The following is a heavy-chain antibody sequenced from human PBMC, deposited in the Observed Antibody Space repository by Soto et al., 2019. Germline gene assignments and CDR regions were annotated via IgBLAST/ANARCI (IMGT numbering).Heavy chain of an antibody. CDR1: GYSISSGYY. J-gene: IGHJ5*02. D-gene: IGHD5-18*01. CDR3: AGGYGWFDP. V-gene: IGHV4-38-2*01. Sequence: SETLSLTCAVSGYSISSGYYWGWIRQPPGKGLEWIGSIYHSGSTYYNPSLKSRVTISVEKSKNQFSLKLSSVTAADTAVYYCAGGYGWFDPWGQGTLVTVSS. CDR2: IYHSGST.